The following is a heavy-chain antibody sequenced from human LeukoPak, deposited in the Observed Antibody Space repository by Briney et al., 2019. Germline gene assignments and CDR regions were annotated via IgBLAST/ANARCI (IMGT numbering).Heavy chain of an antibody. CDR1: RFTFSSYE. V-gene: IGHV3-48*03. CDR2: ISSSGSIT. CDR3: ARDKASPFTYYGMDV. Sequence: PGGSLRLSCAASRFTFSSYEMNWVRRAPGKGLESVAYISSSGSITYYADSVKGRFTTSRDNANNSLSLLMNSLRAEDTAVYYCARDKASPFTYYGMDVWAKGPRSPSP. J-gene: IGHJ6*02. D-gene: IGHD6-6*01.